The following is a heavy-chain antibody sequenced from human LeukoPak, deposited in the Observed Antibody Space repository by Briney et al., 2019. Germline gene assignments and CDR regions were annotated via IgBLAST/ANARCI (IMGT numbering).Heavy chain of an antibody. Sequence: SETLSLTCTVSGGSISSYYWSWIRQPAGKGLEWIGRIYTSGSTNYNPSLKSRVTMSVDTSKNQFSLKLSSVTAADTAVYYCASPPSLYSSSWSDEYFQDWGQGTLVTVSS. CDR2: IYTSGST. CDR3: ASPPSLYSSSWSDEYFQD. V-gene: IGHV4-4*07. D-gene: IGHD6-13*01. CDR1: GGSISSYY. J-gene: IGHJ1*01.